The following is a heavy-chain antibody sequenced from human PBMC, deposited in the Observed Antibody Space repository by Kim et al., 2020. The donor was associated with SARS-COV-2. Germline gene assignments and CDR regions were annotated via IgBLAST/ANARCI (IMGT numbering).Heavy chain of an antibody. CDR1: GGTISSFY. J-gene: IGHJ4*02. V-gene: IGHV4-59*13. CDR2: IFYSGST. CDR3: ARLRMATLGFFDY. Sequence: SETLSLTCSVSGGTISSFYWSWIRQPPGKGLEWIGSIFYSGSTDYNPSLKSRVTISVDTSKNQFSLKVRSVTAADTAVYYCARLRMATLGFFDYWGQG. D-gene: IGHD2-15*01.